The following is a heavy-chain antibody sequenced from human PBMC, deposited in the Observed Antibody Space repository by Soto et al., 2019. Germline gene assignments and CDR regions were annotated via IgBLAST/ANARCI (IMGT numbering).Heavy chain of an antibody. Sequence: QVQLVQSGAEVKKPGSSVKVSCNASGGTFSSYTISWVRQAPGQGLEWMGMIIPILGIATYAQKFQGRVTITADNSTSTAYMELSSLRSEDTAVYYCARFRGSYGMDVWGQGTTVTVSS. V-gene: IGHV1-69*02. CDR2: IIPILGIA. CDR1: GGTFSSYT. D-gene: IGHD3-10*01. CDR3: ARFRGSYGMDV. J-gene: IGHJ6*02.